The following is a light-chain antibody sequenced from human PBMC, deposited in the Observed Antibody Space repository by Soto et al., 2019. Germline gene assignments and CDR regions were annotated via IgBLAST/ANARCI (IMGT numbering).Light chain of an antibody. CDR3: SSYTESSNLI. Sequence: QSALTQPASVSGSPGQSITISCTGTSSDVGGYNYVSWSQQHPGKAPKLLISEVSNRPSGVSNRFSGSKSGNTASLTISGLQADAEADYYCSSYTESSNLIFGTGTKVTV. CDR1: SSDVGGYNY. CDR2: EVS. V-gene: IGLV2-14*03. J-gene: IGLJ1*01.